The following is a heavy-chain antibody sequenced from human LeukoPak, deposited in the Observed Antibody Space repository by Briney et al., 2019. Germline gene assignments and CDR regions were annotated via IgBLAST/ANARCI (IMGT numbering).Heavy chain of an antibody. CDR1: GFTFSSYW. CDR2: IKKDGSEK. J-gene: IGHJ6*03. V-gene: IGHV3-7*03. CDR3: ASIGSYYGNYYYYYYMDV. D-gene: IGHD1-26*01. Sequence: GGSLRLSCAASGFTFSSYWMSWVRQAPGKGLEWVANIKKDGSEKYYVDSVKGRFTISRDNAKTSLYLQMNSLRAEDTALYYCASIGSYYGNYYYYYYMDVWGKGTTVTVSS.